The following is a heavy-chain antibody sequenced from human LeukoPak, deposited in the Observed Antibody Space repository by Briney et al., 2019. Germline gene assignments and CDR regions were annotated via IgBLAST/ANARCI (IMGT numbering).Heavy chain of an antibody. CDR2: INPNSGGT. CDR1: GYTFTGYY. D-gene: IGHD2-21*01. J-gene: IGHJ4*02. Sequence: ASVKVSCKASGYTFTGYYMHWVRQAPGQGLEWMGWINPNSGGTNYAQKFQGRVTMTRDTSISTAYMELSRLRSDDTAVYYCAKDLGPYCGGDCPGEFDYWGQGTLVTVSS. V-gene: IGHV1-2*02. CDR3: AKDLGPYCGGDCPGEFDY.